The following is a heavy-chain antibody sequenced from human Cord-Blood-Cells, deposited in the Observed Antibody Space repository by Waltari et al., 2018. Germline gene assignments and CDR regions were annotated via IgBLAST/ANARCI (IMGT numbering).Heavy chain of an antibody. CDR3: ARDKGSCGGDCYDY. D-gene: IGHD2-21*01. CDR1: GGSVSSGSYY. J-gene: IGHJ4*02. V-gene: IGHV4-61*01. Sequence: QVQLQESGPGLVKPSETLSLTCTVSGGSVSSGSYYWSWIRQPPGKGLEWIGYIYYSGSTNDNPSLKSRVTISVDTSKNQFSLKLSSVTAADTAVYYCARDKGSCGGDCYDYWGQGTLVTVSS. CDR2: IYYSGST.